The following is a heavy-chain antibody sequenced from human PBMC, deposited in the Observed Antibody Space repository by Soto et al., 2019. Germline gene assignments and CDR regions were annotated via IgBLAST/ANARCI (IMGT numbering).Heavy chain of an antibody. V-gene: IGHV3-7*01. J-gene: IGHJ4*02. CDR2: IKQDGSEK. Sequence: QAGGSLRLSCAASGFTFSSYWMSWARQAPGKGLEWVANIKQDGSEKYYVDSVKGRFTISRDNAKNSLYLQMNSLRAEDTAVYYCARDALDIVLMVYAIRRGYFDYWGQGTLVTVSS. CDR3: ARDALDIVLMVYAIRRGYFDY. CDR1: GFTFSSYW. D-gene: IGHD2-8*01.